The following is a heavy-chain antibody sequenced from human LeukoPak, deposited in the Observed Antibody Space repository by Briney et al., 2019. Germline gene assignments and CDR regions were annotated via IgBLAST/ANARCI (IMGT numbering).Heavy chain of an antibody. CDR2: IYYSGST. Sequence: SSETLSLTCTVSGGSISSYYWSWIRQPPGKGLEWIGYIYYSGSTNYNPSLKSRVTISVDTSKNQFSLKLSSVTAADTAVYYCARRNYDSSGYFDYWGQGTLVTVSS. J-gene: IGHJ4*02. CDR1: GGSISSYY. V-gene: IGHV4-59*01. CDR3: ARRNYDSSGYFDY. D-gene: IGHD3-22*01.